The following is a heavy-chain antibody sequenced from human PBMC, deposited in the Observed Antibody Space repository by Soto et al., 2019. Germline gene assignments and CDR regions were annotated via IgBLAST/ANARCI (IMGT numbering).Heavy chain of an antibody. D-gene: IGHD3-10*01. V-gene: IGHV3-23*01. CDR2: ISGSSATT. Sequence: EVQLLESGGGLVQPGRSLRLSCAASGFTFSSYAMAWVRQSPGKGLEWVSGISGSSATTSYADSVKGRFTISRDNSKSTLYLQMHSLTAEDTAIYFCAKGRLFVSGSFDAWGQGSLVTVSS. CDR1: GFTFSSYA. J-gene: IGHJ5*02. CDR3: AKGRLFVSGSFDA.